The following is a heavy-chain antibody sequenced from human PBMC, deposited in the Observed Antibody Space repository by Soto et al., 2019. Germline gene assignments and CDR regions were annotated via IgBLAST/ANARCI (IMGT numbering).Heavy chain of an antibody. CDR1: GFTFSSYG. V-gene: IGHV3-30*18. Sequence: GGSLRLSCAASGFTFSSYGMPWVRQAPGKGLEGVAVISYDGSNKYYADSVKARFTISRDNSQNTLSLQMNSLRAEDTAVYYCAKDEGYCSSTSCYTRGGYYYGMDVLGQGTTVTVSS. J-gene: IGHJ6*02. CDR2: ISYDGSNK. CDR3: AKDEGYCSSTSCYTRGGYYYGMDV. D-gene: IGHD2-2*02.